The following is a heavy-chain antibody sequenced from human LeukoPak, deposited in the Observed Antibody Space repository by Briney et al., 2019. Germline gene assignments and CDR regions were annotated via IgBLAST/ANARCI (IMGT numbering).Heavy chain of an antibody. J-gene: IGHJ5*02. D-gene: IGHD2-2*01. CDR1: GFTFDDYA. Sequence: GGSLRLSCAASGFTFDDYAMHWVRQAPGKGLEWVSGISWNSGSIGYADSVKGRFTISRDNAKNSLYLQMNSLGAEDTALYYCAKDIKYQLLGGWFDPWGQGTLVTVSS. V-gene: IGHV3-9*01. CDR2: ISWNSGSI. CDR3: AKDIKYQLLGGWFDP.